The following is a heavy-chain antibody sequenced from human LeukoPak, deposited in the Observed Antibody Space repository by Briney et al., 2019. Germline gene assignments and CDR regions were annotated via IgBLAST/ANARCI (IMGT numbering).Heavy chain of an antibody. D-gene: IGHD3-3*01. CDR2: IYYSGST. V-gene: IGHV4-59*01. Sequence: SETLSLTCTVSGGSIRSYYWSWIRQPPGKGLEWIGYIYYSGSTNYNPSLKSRVTISVDTSKNQFSLKLSSVTAADTAVYYCARFGVVTPYYYYYYMDVWGKGTTVTVSS. CDR1: GGSIRSYY. J-gene: IGHJ6*03. CDR3: ARFGVVTPYYYYYYMDV.